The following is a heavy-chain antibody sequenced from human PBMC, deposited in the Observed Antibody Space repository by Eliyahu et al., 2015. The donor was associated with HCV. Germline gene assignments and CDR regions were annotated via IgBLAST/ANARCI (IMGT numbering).Heavy chain of an antibody. V-gene: IGHV3-30*18. CDR2: ISYDGSNK. CDR1: GFTFSSYG. J-gene: IGHJ2*01. CDR3: ANAERDYGANSQQRERWYFAL. Sequence: QVQLVESGGGVVQPGRSLRLSCAASGFTFSSYGMHWVRQAPGKGLEWVAVISYDGSNKYYVDYVKGRFTISRDNSKNTLYLQMNSLRAEDTAVYYCANAERDYGANSQQRERWYFALWGRGTLVTVSS. D-gene: IGHD4-23*01.